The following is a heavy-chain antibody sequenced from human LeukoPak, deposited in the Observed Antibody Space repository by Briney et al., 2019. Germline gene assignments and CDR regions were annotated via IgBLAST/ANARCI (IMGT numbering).Heavy chain of an antibody. CDR2: IWYDGSNK. CDR1: GFSFTNFW. J-gene: IGHJ4*02. D-gene: IGHD3-9*01. CDR3: AKADLVRYFDWLSN. V-gene: IGHV3-33*08. Sequence: PGGSLRLSCAVSGFSFTNFWMSWVRQAPGRGLEWVAVIWYDGSNKYYADSVKGRFTISRDNSKNTLYLQMNSLRAEDTAVYYCAKADLVRYFDWLSNWGQGTLVTVSS.